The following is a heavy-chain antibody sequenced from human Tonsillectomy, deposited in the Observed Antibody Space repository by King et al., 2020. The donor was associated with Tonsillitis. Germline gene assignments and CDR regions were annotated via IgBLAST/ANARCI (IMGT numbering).Heavy chain of an antibody. CDR3: VREMLTGSCADY. V-gene: IGHV3-23*04. CDR1: GFTFRSYA. CDR2: MSGSGYKT. Sequence: VQLVESGGGLVQPGGPLRLSCAASGFTFRSYALSWVRQSPGKGLQWVSAMSGSGYKTYYIDSVKGRFTISRDNSKNTVSLQMNSLRAEDTGVYYCVREMLTGSCADYWGQGTLVTVSS. D-gene: IGHD2-15*01. J-gene: IGHJ4*02.